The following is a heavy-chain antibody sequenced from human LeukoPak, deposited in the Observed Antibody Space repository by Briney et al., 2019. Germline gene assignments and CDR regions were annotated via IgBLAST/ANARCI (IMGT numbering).Heavy chain of an antibody. CDR1: GYTFTSYY. CDR3: ARDHPPGGPSCLEWLSWCIDEPNWFDP. CDR2: INPSGGST. D-gene: IGHD3-3*01. Sequence: ASVKVSCTASGYTFTSYYMHWVRQAPGQGLEWMGIINPSGGSTSYAQKFQGRVTMTRDTSTSTVYMELSSLRSDDTAVYYCARDHPPGGPSCLEWLSWCIDEPNWFDPWGQGTLVTVSS. J-gene: IGHJ5*02. V-gene: IGHV1-46*01.